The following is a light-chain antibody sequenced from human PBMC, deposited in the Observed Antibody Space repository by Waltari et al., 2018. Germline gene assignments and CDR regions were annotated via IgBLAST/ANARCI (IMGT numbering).Light chain of an antibody. CDR3: CSYTSYTGSDNWL. CDR1: SSDVGNYNL. Sequence: QSALTQPASVSGSPGQSITISCIGTSSDVGNYNLFSWYQQYPGKAPKLMIYEGSKRPSGVSNRCYDSKSGNTASLTISGLRAEDEADYHCCSYTSYTGSDNWLFGGGTKLTVL. CDR2: EGS. J-gene: IGLJ3*02. V-gene: IGLV2-23*01.